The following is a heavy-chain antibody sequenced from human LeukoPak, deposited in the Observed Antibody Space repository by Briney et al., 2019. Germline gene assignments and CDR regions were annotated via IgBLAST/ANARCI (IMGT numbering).Heavy chain of an antibody. CDR3: AKGPSGRIVATMDYSMDV. CDR1: GFTFNNYW. J-gene: IGHJ6*02. D-gene: IGHD5-12*01. V-gene: IGHV3-7*02. Sequence: GGSLRLSCAASGFTFNNYWMSWVRQAPGRGLEWVANIKQDGSEKYYVGSVRGRFTISRDNSKNTLYLQMNSLRAEDTAVYYCAKGPSGRIVATMDYSMDVWGQGTTVTVSS. CDR2: IKQDGSEK.